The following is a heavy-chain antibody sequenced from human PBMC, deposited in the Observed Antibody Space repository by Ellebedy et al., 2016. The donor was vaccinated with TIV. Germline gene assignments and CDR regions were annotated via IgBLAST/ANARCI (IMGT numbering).Heavy chain of an antibody. J-gene: IGHJ4*02. CDR3: ARGITGPVDLGY. Sequence: AASVKVSCKASGHTFTSDGFGWVRQAPGQGLEWMGWINTYTGNTNYAKSFQGRVTMTTDTSTNTAYLDLRSLRPDDTAVYYCARGITGPVDLGYWGQGTLVNVSS. V-gene: IGHV1-18*04. CDR2: INTYTGNT. CDR1: GHTFTSDG. D-gene: IGHD1-1*01.